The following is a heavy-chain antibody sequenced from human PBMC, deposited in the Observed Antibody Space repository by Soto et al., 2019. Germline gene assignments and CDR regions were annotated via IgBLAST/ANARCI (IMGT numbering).Heavy chain of an antibody. D-gene: IGHD3-22*01. CDR1: RGSISSSSYY. CDR3: ARYYYYDSSEAFAFDI. CDR2: IYYSGST. V-gene: IGHV4-39*01. Sequence: QLLESGPGLVKPSETLSLTCTVSRGSISSSSYYWGWIRQPPGKGLEWIGSIYYSGSTYYNPSLKSRVPISVDTSKNQFALKLSSVTATDTAVYYCARYYYYDSSEAFAFDILGQGTMDTVSS. J-gene: IGHJ3*02.